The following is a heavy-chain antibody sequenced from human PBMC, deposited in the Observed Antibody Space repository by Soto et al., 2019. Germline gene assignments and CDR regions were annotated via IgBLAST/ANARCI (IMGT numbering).Heavy chain of an antibody. V-gene: IGHV1-24*01. CDR2: FDPEDGET. Sequence: ASVKVSCKVSGYTLTELSMHWVRQAPGKGLEWMGGFDPEDGETIYAQKFQGRVTMTEDTSTDTAYMELSSLRSEDTAVYYCATARLVEYSYGYVTWTVGYYYYGMDVWGQGTTVTVSS. CDR1: GYTLTELS. D-gene: IGHD5-18*01. J-gene: IGHJ6*02. CDR3: ATARLVEYSYGYVTWTVGYYYYGMDV.